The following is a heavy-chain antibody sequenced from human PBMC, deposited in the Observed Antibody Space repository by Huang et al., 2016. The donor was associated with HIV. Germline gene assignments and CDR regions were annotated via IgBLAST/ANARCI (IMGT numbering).Heavy chain of an antibody. J-gene: IGHJ6*02. CDR1: GFSFGSYN. Sequence: QLVESGGGLVRPGGCLRISCATSGFSFGSYNMNWVRQGPGKGRGWVSASSVISNSIDYADSVKGRFTISRDNVKKSLYLKMHSLSADDTAVYYCARAYCGGDCYPGVTYRNGMDVWGQGTTVTVSS. CDR3: ARAYCGGDCYPGVTYRNGMDV. CDR2: SSVISNSI. V-gene: IGHV3-21*01. D-gene: IGHD2-21*02.